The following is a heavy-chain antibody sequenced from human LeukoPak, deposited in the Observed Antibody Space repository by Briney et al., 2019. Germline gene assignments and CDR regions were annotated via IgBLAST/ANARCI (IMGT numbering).Heavy chain of an antibody. CDR1: GGPISSYY. CDR2: IYYSGST. D-gene: IGHD6-13*01. CDR3: ARRRGMAAAGGDWFDP. V-gene: IGHV4-59*08. Sequence: SETLSLTCTVPGGPISSYYWSWIRQPPGKGLEWIGYIYYSGSTNYNPPLESRVTISVDTSKNQFSLKLSSVTAADTAVYYCARRRGMAAAGGDWFDPWGQGTLVTVSS. J-gene: IGHJ5*02.